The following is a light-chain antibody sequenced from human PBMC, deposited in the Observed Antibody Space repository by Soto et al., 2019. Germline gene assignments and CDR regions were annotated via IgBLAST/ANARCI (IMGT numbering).Light chain of an antibody. CDR1: QSVSSSR. CDR2: GAS. J-gene: IGKJ5*01. CDR3: QQYGSSHT. Sequence: IVLPQSPGPLSLSPGERATLSCRASQSVSSSRVAWYQQKPGQAPRFLIYGASSRPTGIPDRFSGSGSGTDCTPTISRLEREDFEVDDGQQYGSSHTFGQGKRLEIK. V-gene: IGKV3-20*01.